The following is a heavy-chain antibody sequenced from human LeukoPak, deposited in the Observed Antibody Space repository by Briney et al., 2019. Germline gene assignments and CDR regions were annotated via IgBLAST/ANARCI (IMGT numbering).Heavy chain of an antibody. CDR2: IYYSGST. J-gene: IGHJ4*02. CDR3: ARHRGYGTGWYGFDY. Sequence: SETLSLTCTVSGGSINSYYWSWIRQPPGKGLEWIAYIYYSGSTNYNPSLKSRVTISVDTSKNQFSLRLSSVTAADTAVYYCARHRGYGTGWYGFDYWGQGTLVTVSS. V-gene: IGHV4-59*08. CDR1: GGSINSYY. D-gene: IGHD6-19*01.